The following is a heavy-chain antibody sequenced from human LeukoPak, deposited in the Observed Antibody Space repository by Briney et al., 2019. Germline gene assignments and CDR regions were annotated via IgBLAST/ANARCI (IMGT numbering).Heavy chain of an antibody. J-gene: IGHJ4*02. Sequence: GGTLRLSCAASGFTFSSYWMNWGRQGQGKGREWVGDIKQDGSEKNYVDSVKGRLTIYRDNAKNSLYLQMNSLRAEDTAVYYCARDRSGGSCHHYWGQGTLVTVSS. CDR2: IKQDGSEK. CDR3: ARDRSGGSCHHY. V-gene: IGHV3-7*01. D-gene: IGHD2-15*01. CDR1: GFTFSSYW.